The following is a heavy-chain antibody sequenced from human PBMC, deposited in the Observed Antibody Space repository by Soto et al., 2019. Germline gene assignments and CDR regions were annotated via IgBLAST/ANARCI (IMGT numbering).Heavy chain of an antibody. CDR2: ISGSGDIT. J-gene: IGHJ4*02. CDR3: AVHGYDY. D-gene: IGHD1-1*01. CDR1: GVTFSSYA. V-gene: IGHV3-23*01. Sequence: GGSLRLSCAASGVTFSSYAMSWVRQAPGRGLDWVSAISGSGDITYSADSVKGRFTISRDNSKNTLYLQMNSLRAEDTAVYYCAVHGYDYWGQGTQVTVSS.